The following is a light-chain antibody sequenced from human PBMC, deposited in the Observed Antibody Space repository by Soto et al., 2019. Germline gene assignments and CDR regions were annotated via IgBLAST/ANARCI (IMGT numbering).Light chain of an antibody. CDR2: EVS. V-gene: IGLV2-8*01. CDR3: SSYAGSNNV. CDR1: SSDVGGYDY. Sequence: QSVLTQPPSPSGPPGQSVTISCTGTSSDVGGYDYVSWYQQHPGKAPKLMIYEVSKRPSGVPDRFSGSKSGNTASLTVSGLQAEDEADYYCSSYAGSNNVFGTGTKVTVL. J-gene: IGLJ1*01.